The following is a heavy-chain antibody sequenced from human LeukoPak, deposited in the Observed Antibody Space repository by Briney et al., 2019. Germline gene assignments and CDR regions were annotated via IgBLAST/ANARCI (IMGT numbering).Heavy chain of an antibody. Sequence: SETLSLTCTVSGGSISSYYWSWIRQPPGKGLEWIGYIYTSGSTNYNPSFKSRVTISVDTSKNQFSLKLSSVTAADTAVYYCARTIGSYYPSFDYWGQGTLVTVSS. V-gene: IGHV4-4*09. CDR2: IYTSGST. J-gene: IGHJ4*02. CDR1: GGSISSYY. CDR3: ARTIGSYYPSFDY. D-gene: IGHD1-26*01.